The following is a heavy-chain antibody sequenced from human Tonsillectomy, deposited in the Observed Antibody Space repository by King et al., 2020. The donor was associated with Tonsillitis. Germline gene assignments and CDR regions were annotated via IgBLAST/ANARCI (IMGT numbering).Heavy chain of an antibody. J-gene: IGHJ6*02. Sequence: VQLQESGPGLVKPSQTLSLTCTVSGGSISSGDYYWSWIRQPPGKGLEWIGYIYYSGSTYYNPSLKSRVTISVDTSKNQFPLKLSSVTAADTAVYYCARDTPSTYYYGSGSYLGGMDVWGQGTTVTVSS. V-gene: IGHV4-30-4*01. CDR1: GGSISSGDYY. CDR3: ARDTPSTYYYGSGSYLGGMDV. CDR2: IYYSGST. D-gene: IGHD3-10*01.